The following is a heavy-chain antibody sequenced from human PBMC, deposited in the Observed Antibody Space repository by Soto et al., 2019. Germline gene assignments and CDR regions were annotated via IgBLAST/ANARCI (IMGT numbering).Heavy chain of an antibody. CDR1: GGSFSGYY. V-gene: IGHV4-34*01. CDR2: INHSGST. Sequence: SETLSLTCAVYGGSFSGYYWSWIRQPPGKGLEWIGEINHSGSTNYNPSLKSRVTISVDTSKNQFSLKLSSVTAADTAVYYCARGAPVAVAARTVGAFFDYWGQGTLVTVSS. J-gene: IGHJ4*02. CDR3: ARGAPVAVAARTVGAFFDY. D-gene: IGHD2-15*01.